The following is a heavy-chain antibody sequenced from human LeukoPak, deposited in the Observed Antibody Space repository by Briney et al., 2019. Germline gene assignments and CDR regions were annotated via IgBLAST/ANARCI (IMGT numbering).Heavy chain of an antibody. CDR3: AKVRTEIAVPAALDY. Sequence: GGSLRLSCAASGFTFSSYGMHWVRQAPGKGLEWVAFIRYDGSNKYYADSVKGRFTISRDNSKNTLYLQMNSLRAEDTAVYYCAKVRTEIAVPAALDYWGQGTLVTVSS. V-gene: IGHV3-30*02. J-gene: IGHJ4*02. D-gene: IGHD2-2*01. CDR2: IRYDGSNK. CDR1: GFTFSSYG.